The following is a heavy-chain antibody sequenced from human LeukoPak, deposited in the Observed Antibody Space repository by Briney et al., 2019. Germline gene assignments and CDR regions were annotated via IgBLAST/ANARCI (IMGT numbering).Heavy chain of an antibody. CDR2: IYSGGST. V-gene: IGHV3-53*01. J-gene: IGHJ3*02. D-gene: IGHD6-19*01. CDR3: ARDYESSGSNGAFDI. Sequence: PGGSLRLSCAASEFTFSSYAMSWVRQAPGKGLEWVSVIYSGGSTHYAESVKGRFTISRDNSKNTVYLQMNSVRAEDTAVYYCARDYESSGSNGAFDIWGQGTMVTVSS. CDR1: EFTFSSYA.